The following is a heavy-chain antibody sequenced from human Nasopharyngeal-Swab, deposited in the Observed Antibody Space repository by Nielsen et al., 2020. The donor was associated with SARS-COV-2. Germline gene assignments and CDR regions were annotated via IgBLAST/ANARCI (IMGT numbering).Heavy chain of an antibody. Sequence: SVTVSCKASLGTLRSYAISWLRQAPAQGLEWMGGIIPIFGTANYAQKFQGRVTITANESTSTAYMELSSLRSEDTAVYYCARGRLVRVGAINFDYWGQGTLVTVSS. D-gene: IGHD1-26*01. CDR1: LGTLRSYA. CDR3: ARGRLVRVGAINFDY. J-gene: IGHJ4*02. CDR2: IIPIFGTA. V-gene: IGHV1-69*13.